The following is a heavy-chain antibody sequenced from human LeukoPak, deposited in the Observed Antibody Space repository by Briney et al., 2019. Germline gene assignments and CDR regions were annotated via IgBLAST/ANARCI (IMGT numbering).Heavy chain of an antibody. D-gene: IGHD3-3*01. CDR1: GFTFSSYA. J-gene: IGHJ4*02. CDR3: ARTPYDFWSASYSYYFDY. V-gene: IGHV3-23*01. CDR2: FSGSGGST. Sequence: GGSLRLSCAASGFTFSSYAMSWVRQAPGKGLEWVSTFSGSGGSTHYADSVKGRFTISRDNAKNSLYLQMNSLRAEDTAVFYCARTPYDFWSASYSYYFDYWGQGTLVTVSS.